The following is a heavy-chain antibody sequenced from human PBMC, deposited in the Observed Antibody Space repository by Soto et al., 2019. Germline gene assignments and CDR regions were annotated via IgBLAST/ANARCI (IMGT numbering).Heavy chain of an antibody. V-gene: IGHV3-23*01. CDR1: GFQCSNFA. J-gene: IGHJ4*02. CDR2: ISATGGRT. CDR3: AQDRRVAGNSAFYFDF. Sequence: WSLSLCCAASGFQCSNFAMSWVRQALGNGLEWVSLISATGGRTYYADSVKGRFTISRDNSHNTLYLQVRSLTAEETAVYYSAQDRRVAGNSAFYFDFWGQGAGVTVS. D-gene: IGHD2-15*01.